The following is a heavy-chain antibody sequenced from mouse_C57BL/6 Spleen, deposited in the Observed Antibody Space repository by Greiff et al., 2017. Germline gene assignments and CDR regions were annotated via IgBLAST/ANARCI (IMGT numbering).Heavy chain of an antibody. CDR3: ARRRYDGDFDY. CDR1: GYTFTSYW. Sequence: QVHVKQPGAELVMPGASVKLSCKASGYTFTSYWMHWVKQRPGQGLEWIGEIDPSDSYTNYNQKFKGKSTLTVDKSSSTAYMQLSSLTSEDSAVYYCARRRYDGDFDYWGQGTTLTVSS. CDR2: IDPSDSYT. D-gene: IGHD2-14*01. J-gene: IGHJ2*01. V-gene: IGHV1-69*01.